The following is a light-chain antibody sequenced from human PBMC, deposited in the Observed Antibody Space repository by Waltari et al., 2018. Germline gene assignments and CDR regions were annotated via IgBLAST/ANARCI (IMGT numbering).Light chain of an antibody. Sequence: SGCASQSVVWFLAWDHQKLGQTPKLLIYGASTRATGSPQRFSGSGSGTDFSLTLSRLSPEDSAVYYCQPYVRLPVPFGQGTKVEI. J-gene: IGKJ1*01. CDR2: GAS. V-gene: IGKV3-20*01. CDR3: QPYVRLPVP. CDR1: QSVVWF.